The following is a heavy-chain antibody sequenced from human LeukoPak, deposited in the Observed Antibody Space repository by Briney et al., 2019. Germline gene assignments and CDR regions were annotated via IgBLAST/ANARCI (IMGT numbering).Heavy chain of an antibody. CDR3: ARSVYYDSSAADYFDY. D-gene: IGHD3-22*01. CDR1: GFTFRSYE. J-gene: IGHJ4*02. Sequence: GGSLRLSCEDSGFTFRSYEMNWVRQAPGKGLEWIAYLSSSGSAFSYADSVKGRFTIARDNAKNSVYLEMNSLRADDTAVYYCARSVYYDSSAADYFDYWGQGTLVTVSS. CDR2: LSSSGSAF. V-gene: IGHV3-48*03.